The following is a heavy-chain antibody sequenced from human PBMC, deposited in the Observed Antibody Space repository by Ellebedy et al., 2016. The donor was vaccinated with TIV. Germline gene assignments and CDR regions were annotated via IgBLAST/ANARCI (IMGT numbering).Heavy chain of an antibody. V-gene: IGHV6-1*01. Sequence: SETLSLTXAISGDSVFSNSAAWNWIRQSPSRGLEWLGRTYYRSKWYNDYAVSVKSRITINPDTSKNQFSLQLNSVTPEDTAVYYCARETYSSSWYLSYWGQGTLVTVSS. CDR3: ARETYSSSWYLSY. J-gene: IGHJ4*02. CDR2: TYYRSKWYN. CDR1: GDSVFSNSAA. D-gene: IGHD6-13*01.